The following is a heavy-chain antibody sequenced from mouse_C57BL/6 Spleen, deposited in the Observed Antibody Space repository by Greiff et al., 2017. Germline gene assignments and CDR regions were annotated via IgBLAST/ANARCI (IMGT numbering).Heavy chain of an antibody. CDR3: ARRRGYYDYDDGRWDY. Sequence: VQLQQSGPELVKPGASVKISCKASGYSFTGYYMNWVKQSPEKSLEWIGEINPSTGGTTYNQKFKAKATLTVDKSSSTAYMQLKSLTSEDSAVYYCARRRGYYDYDDGRWDYWGQGTAVTVSS. CDR2: INPSTGGT. V-gene: IGHV1-42*01. D-gene: IGHD2-4*01. J-gene: IGHJ4*01. CDR1: GYSFTGYY.